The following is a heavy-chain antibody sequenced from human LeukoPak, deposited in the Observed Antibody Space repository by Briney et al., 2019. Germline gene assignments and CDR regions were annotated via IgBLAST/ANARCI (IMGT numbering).Heavy chain of an antibody. CDR2: INHSGTT. Sequence: SETLSLTCAVYGGSFSGYYWSWVRQPPGKGLEWIGEINHSGTTNYNPSLKSRVTISVDTSKNQFSLKLSSVTAADTAVYYCAMAGSSSGWGFDPWGQGTQVTVSS. J-gene: IGHJ5*02. CDR3: AMAGSSSGWGFDP. V-gene: IGHV4-34*01. D-gene: IGHD6-19*01. CDR1: GGSFSGYY.